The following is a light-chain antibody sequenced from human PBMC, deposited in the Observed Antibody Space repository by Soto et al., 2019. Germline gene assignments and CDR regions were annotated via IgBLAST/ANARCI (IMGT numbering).Light chain of an antibody. V-gene: IGLV2-11*01. CDR1: SSDVAAYNY. CDR3: CSYAGSYTYVV. J-gene: IGLJ2*01. CDR2: DVS. Sequence: LTQPRSVSGSPGQSVTISCTGTSSDVAAYNYVSWYQQHPGKAPKLLICDVSRRPSGVPDRFSGSKSGNTASLTISGLQAEDEADYYCCSYAGSYTYVVFGGGTKVTVL.